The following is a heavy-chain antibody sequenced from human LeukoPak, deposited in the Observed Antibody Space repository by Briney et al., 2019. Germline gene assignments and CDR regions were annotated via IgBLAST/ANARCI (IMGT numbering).Heavy chain of an antibody. J-gene: IGHJ4*02. D-gene: IGHD3-3*01. Sequence: ASVKVSCKASGYTFTSYDINWVRQATGQGLEGMGWMNPNSGNKGYAQKFQGRFTITRNTSISTAYMKLSSLRSEDTAVYYCARGGGSIFGVVIPFDYWGQGTLVTVSS. CDR1: GYTFTSYD. V-gene: IGHV1-8*03. CDR3: ARGGGSIFGVVIPFDY. CDR2: MNPNSGNK.